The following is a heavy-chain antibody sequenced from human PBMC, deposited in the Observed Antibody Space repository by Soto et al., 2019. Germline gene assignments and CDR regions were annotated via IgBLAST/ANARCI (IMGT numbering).Heavy chain of an antibody. CDR2: INPSGGST. D-gene: IGHD2-21*01. CDR3: ARLGETPNNEHNWFDP. V-gene: IGHV1-46*01. Sequence: QVQLVQSGAEVKKPGASVKVSCKASGYTFTSYYMHWVRQAPGQGLEWMGIINPSGGSTSYAQKFQGRVTMTRDTSTSTVYMELSSLRSEDTAVYYCARLGETPNNEHNWFDPWGQGTLVTVSS. J-gene: IGHJ5*02. CDR1: GYTFTSYY.